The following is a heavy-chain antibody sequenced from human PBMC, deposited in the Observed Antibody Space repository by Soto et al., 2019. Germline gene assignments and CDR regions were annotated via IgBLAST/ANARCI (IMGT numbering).Heavy chain of an antibody. CDR2: IYWDDDK. V-gene: IGHV2-5*02. Sequence: QITLKESGPTLVKPTQTLTLTCTFSGFSLSTSGVGVGWIRQPPGKALEWLALIYWDDDKRYSPSLKSRLTIXKXXSKNQVVLTMTNMDPVDTATYYCAHRGSGYLDFDYWGQGTLVTVSS. CDR3: AHRGSGYLDFDY. CDR1: GFSLSTSGVG. D-gene: IGHD3-22*01. J-gene: IGHJ4*02.